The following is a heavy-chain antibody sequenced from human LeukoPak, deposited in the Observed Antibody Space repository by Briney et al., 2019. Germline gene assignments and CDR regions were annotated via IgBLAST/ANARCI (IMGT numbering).Heavy chain of an antibody. Sequence: SATLSLTCTVSGGSISSYYWSWIRKPAGKGLEWIGRNYTSGSTNYNPSLKSRVTMSVDTSKNQFSLKLSSVTAADTAVYYCAKDGEVRYFDWLSPYRQPYYYYYYMDVWGKGTTVTASS. J-gene: IGHJ6*03. CDR3: AKDGEVRYFDWLSPYRQPYYYYYYMDV. D-gene: IGHD3-9*01. V-gene: IGHV4-4*07. CDR2: NYTSGST. CDR1: GGSISSYY.